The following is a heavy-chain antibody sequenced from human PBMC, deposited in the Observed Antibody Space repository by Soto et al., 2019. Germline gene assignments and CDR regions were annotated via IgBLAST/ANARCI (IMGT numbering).Heavy chain of an antibody. J-gene: IGHJ4*02. CDR1: GFTFRSYA. CDR2: ISSNGGST. D-gene: IGHD2-21*02. Sequence: EVQLVESGGGLVHPGGSLRLSCAGSGFTFRSYAMHWVRQAPGKGPEYVSGISSNGGSTYYANSVKGRFTISRDNSKNTLYLQVGSLRAEDMAVYYCARSGLPFDYWGQGTLVTVSS. CDR3: ARSGLPFDY. V-gene: IGHV3-64*01.